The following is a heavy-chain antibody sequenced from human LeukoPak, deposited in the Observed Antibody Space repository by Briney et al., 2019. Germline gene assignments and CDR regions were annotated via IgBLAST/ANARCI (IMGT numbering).Heavy chain of an antibody. CDR3: ARVDSRTAQFDY. J-gene: IGHJ4*02. D-gene: IGHD6-13*01. Sequence: GGSLRLSCAVSGFNVSSNYLNWVPQAPGKGPEWVSVIYSGGSTYYADSVKGRFTISRDNSKNTLYFQINSLRAEDTAVYHCARVDSRTAQFDYWGQGTLVTVSS. CDR1: GFNVSSNY. CDR2: IYSGGST. V-gene: IGHV3-66*01.